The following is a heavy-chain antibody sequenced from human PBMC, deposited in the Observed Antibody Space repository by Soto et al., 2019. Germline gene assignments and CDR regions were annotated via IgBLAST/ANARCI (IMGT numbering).Heavy chain of an antibody. CDR1: GYTFTGYY. D-gene: IGHD3-3*01. Sequence: QVQLVQSGAEVKKPGASVKVSCKASGYTFTGYYMHWVRQAPGQGLEWMGWINPNSGGTNYAQKFQGGVTMTRDTSISTAYMELSRLRSDDTAVYYCARARLNYDFWSGDFDYWGQGTLVTVSS. CDR2: INPNSGGT. J-gene: IGHJ4*02. V-gene: IGHV1-2*02. CDR3: ARARLNYDFWSGDFDY.